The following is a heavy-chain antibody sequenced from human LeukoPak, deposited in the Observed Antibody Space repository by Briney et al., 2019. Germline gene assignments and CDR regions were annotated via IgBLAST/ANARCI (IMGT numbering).Heavy chain of an antibody. V-gene: IGHV3-7*01. J-gene: IGHJ6*02. CDR3: ARGLYYDFWSGYYTNYYYYGMDV. D-gene: IGHD3-3*01. CDR1: GFTFSSYW. CDR2: IKQDGGEK. Sequence: GSLRLSCAASGFTFSSYWMSWVRQAPGKGLEWVANIKQDGGEKYYVDSVKGRFTISRDNAKNSLYLQMNSLRAEDTAVYYCARGLYYDFWSGYYTNYYYYGMDVWGQGTTVTVSS.